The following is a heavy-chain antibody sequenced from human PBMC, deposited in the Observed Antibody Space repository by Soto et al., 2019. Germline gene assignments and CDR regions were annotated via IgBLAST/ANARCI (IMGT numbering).Heavy chain of an antibody. J-gene: IGHJ5*02. CDR1: GGSLSGYY. CDR2: INHSGST. D-gene: IGHD3-10*01. V-gene: IGHV4-34*01. Sequence: PSETLSLTCAVYGGSLSGYYWSWIRQPPGKGLEWIGEINHSGSTNYNPSLKSRVTISVDTSKNQFSLKLSSVTAADTAVYYCARRMVYPDNWFDPWGQGTLVTVSS. CDR3: ARRMVYPDNWFDP.